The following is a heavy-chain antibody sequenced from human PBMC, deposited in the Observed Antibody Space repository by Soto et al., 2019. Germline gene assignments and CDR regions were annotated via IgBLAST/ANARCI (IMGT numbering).Heavy chain of an antibody. Sequence: QVQLVQSGAEVQKPGSSVKVSCKASGGTFSSYTISWVRQAPGQGLEWMGRIIPILGIANYAQKFQGRVTITADKSTSTAYMELSSLRSEDTAVYYCAREVPFGDYYLDYWGQGTLVTVSS. D-gene: IGHD4-17*01. CDR1: GGTFSSYT. CDR2: IIPILGIA. J-gene: IGHJ4*02. CDR3: AREVPFGDYYLDY. V-gene: IGHV1-69*08.